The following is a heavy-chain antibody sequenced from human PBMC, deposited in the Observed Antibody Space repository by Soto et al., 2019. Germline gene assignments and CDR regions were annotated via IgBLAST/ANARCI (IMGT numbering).Heavy chain of an antibody. D-gene: IGHD5-18*01. J-gene: IGHJ4*02. CDR2: ISWNSGII. CDR3: AKGYSYGVLEPLGY. CDR1: GFTFDDYA. Sequence: EVQLLESGGGLVQPGRFLRLSCAASGFTFDDYAMHWVRQAPGKGLEWVSGISWNSGIIDYADSVKGRFTISRDNAKNSLYLQMNSLRAEDTALYYCAKGYSYGVLEPLGYWGQGTLVTVSS. V-gene: IGHV3-9*01.